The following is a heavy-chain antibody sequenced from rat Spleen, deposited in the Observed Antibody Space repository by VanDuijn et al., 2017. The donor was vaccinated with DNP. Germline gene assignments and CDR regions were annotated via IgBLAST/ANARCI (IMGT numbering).Heavy chain of an antibody. CDR3: ARSGFSAMDA. Sequence: QVQLQQSGAELAKPGSSVMISCRASGYTFTSYYISWIKQTTGQGLEFFGSINTGSGGTNSNEKFKGKATLTVNKSSQTDFMQRSSLTPDDSAVYYCARSGFSAMDAWGQGTSVTVSS. CDR1: GYTFTSYY. D-gene: IGHD4-4*01. CDR2: INTGSGGT. V-gene: IGHV1-43*01. J-gene: IGHJ4*01.